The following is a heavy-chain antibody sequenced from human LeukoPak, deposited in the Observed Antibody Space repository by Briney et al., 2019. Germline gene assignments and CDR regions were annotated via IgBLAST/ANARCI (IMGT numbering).Heavy chain of an antibody. CDR2: IYYSGST. CDR1: GGSISSGGYY. J-gene: IGHJ4*02. Sequence: SQTPSLTCTVSGGSISSGGYYWSWIRQHPGKGLEWIGYIYYSGSTYYNPSLKSRVTISVDTSKNQFSLKLSSVTAADTAVYYCASGYSYGQPFDYWGQGTLVTVSS. D-gene: IGHD5-18*01. V-gene: IGHV4-31*03. CDR3: ASGYSYGQPFDY.